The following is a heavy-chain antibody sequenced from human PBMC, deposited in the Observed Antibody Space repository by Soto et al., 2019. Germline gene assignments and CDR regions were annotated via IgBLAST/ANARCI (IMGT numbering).Heavy chain of an antibody. CDR3: AGDLEDGAVAGPGAFDI. J-gene: IGHJ3*02. V-gene: IGHV3-21*01. CDR1: GFTFSSYG. Sequence: EVQLVESGGGLVKPGGSLRLSCAASGFTFSSYGMNWVRQAPGKGLEWVSSISSSSSYIYYADSVKGRFTISRDNPKNSLYLQLNSRRAEDKAVYYCAGDLEDGAVAGPGAFDIWGQGTMVTVSS. D-gene: IGHD6-19*01. CDR2: ISSSSSYI.